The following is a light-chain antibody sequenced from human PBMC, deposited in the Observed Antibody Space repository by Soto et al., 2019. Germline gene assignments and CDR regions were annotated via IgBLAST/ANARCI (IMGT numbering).Light chain of an antibody. J-gene: IGKJ2*01. CDR2: DAS. CDR3: QQYDSYS. CDR1: QSISTW. Sequence: DIPMTQSPSTLSASVGDRVTITCRATQSISTWLAWYQQKPGKAPKLLIYDASSLESGVPSRFSGSGSGTEFTLTISSLLPDDFATYFCQQYDSYSFGQGTKLQI. V-gene: IGKV1-5*01.